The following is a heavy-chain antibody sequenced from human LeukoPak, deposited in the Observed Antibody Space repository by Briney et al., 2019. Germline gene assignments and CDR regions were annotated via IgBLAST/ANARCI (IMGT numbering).Heavy chain of an antibody. V-gene: IGHV4-59*08. D-gene: IGHD3-22*01. Sequence: SETLSLTCTVSGGSISSYYWSWIRQPPGKGLEWIGYIYYSGSTNYNPSLKSRVTISVDTSKNQFSLKLSSVTAADTAVYYCARHSDYYDSSGYYINWGQGTLVTVSS. CDR2: IYYSGST. CDR1: GGSISSYY. CDR3: ARHSDYYDSSGYYIN. J-gene: IGHJ4*02.